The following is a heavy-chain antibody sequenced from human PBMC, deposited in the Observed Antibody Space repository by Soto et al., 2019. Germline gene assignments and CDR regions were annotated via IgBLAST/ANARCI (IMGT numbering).Heavy chain of an antibody. Sequence: EVQLVESAGGLVKPGESLTLSCVASGFPFISHTMSWIRQAPGKGLEWVSSLSSKSAYIYYTESVRGRFNVSRDNAKNSLFLQMNSLRVEDTGVYYCARVGRYLSESTESHWGRGTLVIVSS. CDR1: GFPFISHT. V-gene: IGHV3-21*01. J-gene: IGHJ4*02. CDR3: ARVGRYLSESTESH. D-gene: IGHD3-10*01. CDR2: LSSKSAYI.